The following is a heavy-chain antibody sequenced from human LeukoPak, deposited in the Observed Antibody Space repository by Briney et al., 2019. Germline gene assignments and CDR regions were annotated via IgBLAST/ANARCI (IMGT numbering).Heavy chain of an antibody. CDR2: KKQDGSEK. D-gene: IGHD3-3*01. V-gene: IGHV3-7*01. CDR1: GFTFSSYW. J-gene: IGHJ4*02. Sequence: GGSLRLSCAASGFTFSSYWMSCVRQAPGKGLEWVANKKQDGSEKYYVDSVEGRFTIPRDNAKNSLYQQMNSLRAEDTAVYYCARAGVWVRIGYYPYYLDDWGQGTLVTVSS. CDR3: ARAGVWVRIGYYPYYLDD.